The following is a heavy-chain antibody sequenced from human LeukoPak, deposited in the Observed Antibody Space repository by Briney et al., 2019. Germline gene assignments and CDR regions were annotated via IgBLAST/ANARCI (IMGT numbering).Heavy chain of an antibody. CDR3: AKELTTNYYYGMDV. V-gene: IGHV3-30-3*01. CDR1: GFTFSDYA. CDR2: ISYDGTNK. J-gene: IGHJ6*02. Sequence: GSLRLSCAASGFTFSDYAMHWVRQAPGKGLEWVALISYDGTNKYYADSVKGRFTISRDNSRNTLYLQMNSLRAEDTAVYYCAKELTTNYYYGMDVWGQGTTVTVSS. D-gene: IGHD4-17*01.